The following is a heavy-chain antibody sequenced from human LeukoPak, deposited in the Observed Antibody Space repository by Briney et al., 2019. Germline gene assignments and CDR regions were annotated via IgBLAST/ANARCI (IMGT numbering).Heavy chain of an antibody. D-gene: IGHD5-18*01. CDR1: GGSISSYY. J-gene: IGHJ5*02. Sequence: PSETLSLTCTVSGGSISSYYWSWIRQPPGKGLEWIGEINPSGSTNYNPSLKSRVTISVDTSKNQFSLKLSSVTAADTAVYYCARVSRTIQLWLRWFDPWGQGTLVTVSS. CDR3: ARVSRTIQLWLRWFDP. V-gene: IGHV4-34*01. CDR2: INPSGST.